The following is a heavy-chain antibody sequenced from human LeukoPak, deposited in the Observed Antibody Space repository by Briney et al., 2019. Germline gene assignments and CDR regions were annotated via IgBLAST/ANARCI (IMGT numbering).Heavy chain of an antibody. J-gene: IGHJ4*02. Sequence: GESLKISCKVSGDSFTSYWIGWVRQMPGKGLEWMGIIYPGDSDTRYSPSSQGQVTISADKSISTAYLQWSNLKASDTAMYYCARREPEGERYDSSGYFFYWGQGTLVTVSS. V-gene: IGHV5-51*01. CDR3: ARREPEGERYDSSGYFFY. CDR2: IYPGDSDT. CDR1: GDSFTSYW. D-gene: IGHD3-22*01.